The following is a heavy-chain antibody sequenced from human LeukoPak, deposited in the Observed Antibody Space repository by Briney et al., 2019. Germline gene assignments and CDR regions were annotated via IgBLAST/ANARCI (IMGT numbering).Heavy chain of an antibody. J-gene: IGHJ4*02. CDR3: AKTQWKVGATDYFDY. CDR2: INGNGGQR. Sequence: PGGSLRLSCAASGFAFNNYAMTWVRQAPGKGLEWVSNINGNGGQRHYADSVKGRFTISRDNSKNTLFLQMDSLRAEDTAVYHCAKTQWKVGATDYFDYWGQGILVTVSS. D-gene: IGHD1-26*01. CDR1: GFAFNNYA. V-gene: IGHV3-23*01.